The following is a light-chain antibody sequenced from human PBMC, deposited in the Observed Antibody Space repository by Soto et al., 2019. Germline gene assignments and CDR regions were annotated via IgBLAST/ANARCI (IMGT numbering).Light chain of an antibody. V-gene: IGKV4-1*01. Sequence: DIVMTQAPDSLAVSLGERATINCKSSQSVLYSSNNKNYLAWYQQKPGQPPKLLIYWASTRESGVTDRFSGSGSGTDFTLTISSLQAEDVAVYYCQQYDSTSMYTSGQETKLEIK. CDR1: QSVLYSSNNKNY. CDR2: WAS. CDR3: QQYDSTSMYT. J-gene: IGKJ2*01.